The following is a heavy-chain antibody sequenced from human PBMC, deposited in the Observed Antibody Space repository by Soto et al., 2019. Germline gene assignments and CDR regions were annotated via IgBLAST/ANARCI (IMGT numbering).Heavy chain of an antibody. CDR2: IWYDGSNK. D-gene: IGHD2-2*01. J-gene: IGHJ4*02. Sequence: QVQLVESGGGVVQPGRSLRLSCAASGFTFSNYGMHWVRQAPGKGLEWVALIWYDGSNKYYADSVKGRFTISRDNSTNTLYTQMNSLRAEDTALYYCATRYCSSGGFCFDYWGQGTLATVSS. CDR1: GFTFSNYG. V-gene: IGHV3-33*01. CDR3: ATRYCSSGGFCFDY.